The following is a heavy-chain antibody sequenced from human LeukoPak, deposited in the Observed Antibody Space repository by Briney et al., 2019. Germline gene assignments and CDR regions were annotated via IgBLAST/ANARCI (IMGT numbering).Heavy chain of an antibody. CDR1: GGSISSSY. Sequence: SETLSLTCTVSGGSISSSYWSWIRQPPGKGLEWIGYIYYSGSTNYNPSLKSRVTISVDTSKNQFSLKLSSVTAADTAVYYCARGGGYSYQFDYWGQGTLVTVSP. J-gene: IGHJ4*02. CDR2: IYYSGST. CDR3: ARGGGYSYQFDY. D-gene: IGHD5-18*01. V-gene: IGHV4-59*01.